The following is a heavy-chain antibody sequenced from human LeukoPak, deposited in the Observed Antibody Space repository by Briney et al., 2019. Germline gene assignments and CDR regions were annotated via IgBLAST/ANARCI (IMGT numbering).Heavy chain of an antibody. CDR3: ARSGYCGSTSCYGGSYNWFDP. CDR1: GYTFTSYG. D-gene: IGHD2-2*01. V-gene: IGHV1-18*01. CDR2: ISAYNGNT. J-gene: IGHJ5*02. Sequence: ASVKVSCKASGYTFTSYGISWVRQAPGQGLEWMGWISAYNGNTNYAQKLQGRVTMTTDTSTSTAYMELRSLRSDDTAVYYCARSGYCGSTSCYGGSYNWFDPWGQGTLVTVSS.